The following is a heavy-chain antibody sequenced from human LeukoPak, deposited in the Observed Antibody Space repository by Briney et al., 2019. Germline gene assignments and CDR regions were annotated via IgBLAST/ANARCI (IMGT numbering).Heavy chain of an antibody. J-gene: IGHJ4*02. CDR2: INHSGST. Sequence: SETLSLTCAVYGGSFSGYYWSWIRQPPGKGLEWIGEINHSGSTNYNPSLKSRVTISVDTSKNQFSLKLSSVTAADTAVYYCARWEVIRSGYYTADYWGQGTLVTVSS. CDR1: GGSFSGYY. CDR3: ARWEVIRSGYYTADY. D-gene: IGHD3-3*01. V-gene: IGHV4-34*01.